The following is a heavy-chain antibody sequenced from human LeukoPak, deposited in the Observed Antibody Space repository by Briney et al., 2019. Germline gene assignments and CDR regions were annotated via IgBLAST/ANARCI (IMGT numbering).Heavy chain of an antibody. CDR2: IIPILGTA. V-gene: IGHV1-69*05. CDR3: ARSARDYYYYYMDV. J-gene: IGHJ6*03. CDR1: GGTFSSYA. Sequence: ASVEVSCKASGGTFSSYAISWVRQAPGQGLEWMGGIIPILGTANYAQKFQGRVTITTDESTSTAYMELSSLRSEDTAVYYCARSARDYYYYYMDVWGKRPTVTVSS.